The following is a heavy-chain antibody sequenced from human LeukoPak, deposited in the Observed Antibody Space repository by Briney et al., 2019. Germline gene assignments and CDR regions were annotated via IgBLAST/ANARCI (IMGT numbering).Heavy chain of an antibody. Sequence: ESGPALVKPTQTLTLTCTSSGFSLSTSGMCVSWIRQPPGKALECLAPTDWDDDKYYSTSLKTSLTISKDTSKNKVVLTMTNMDPVDTATYYCARLVVPAAPYYYYYGMDVWGQGTTVTVSS. V-gene: IGHV2-70*01. D-gene: IGHD2-2*01. CDR1: GFSLSTSGMC. CDR2: TDWDDDK. J-gene: IGHJ6*02. CDR3: ARLVVPAAPYYYYYGMDV.